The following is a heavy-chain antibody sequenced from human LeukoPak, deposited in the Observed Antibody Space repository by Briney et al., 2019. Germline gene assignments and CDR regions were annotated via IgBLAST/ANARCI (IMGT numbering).Heavy chain of an antibody. CDR3: AGHHPRNTVDF. Sequence: PSETLSLTCTVSGGSLSSYYWSWIRQPPGKGLEWIGYIYYSGSTNYNPSLKSRVTISVDTSKNQFPLKLSSVTAADTAVYYCAGHHPRNTVDFWGQGTLVTVSS. V-gene: IGHV4-59*08. J-gene: IGHJ4*02. CDR1: GGSLSSYY. D-gene: IGHD2/OR15-2a*01. CDR2: IYYSGST.